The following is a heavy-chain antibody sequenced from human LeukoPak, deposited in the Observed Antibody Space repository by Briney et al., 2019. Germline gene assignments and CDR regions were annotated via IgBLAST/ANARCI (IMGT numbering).Heavy chain of an antibody. D-gene: IGHD3-10*01. CDR3: AKVPLGSGSYYNDFDY. CDR1: GFTFSSYA. V-gene: IGHV3-23*01. CDR2: ISGSGGST. J-gene: IGHJ4*02. Sequence: GGSLRLSCTASGFTFSSYAMSWVRQAPGKGLEWVSAISGSGGSTYYADSVKGRFTISRDNSKNTLYLQMNSLRAEDTAVYYCAKVPLGSGSYYNDFDYWGQGTLVTVSS.